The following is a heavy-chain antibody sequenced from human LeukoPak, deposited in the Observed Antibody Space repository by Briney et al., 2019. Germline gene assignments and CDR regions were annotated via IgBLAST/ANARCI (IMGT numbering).Heavy chain of an antibody. Sequence: GGSLRLSCAASGFTFSSYAMHWVRQAPGKGLEWVAVISYDGSNKYYADSVKGRFTISRDNSKNTLYLQMNSLRAEDTAVYYCARVLQYYDFWSGYGYWGQGTLVTVSS. V-gene: IGHV3-30-3*01. CDR3: ARVLQYYDFWSGYGY. D-gene: IGHD3-3*01. J-gene: IGHJ4*02. CDR2: ISYDGSNK. CDR1: GFTFSSYA.